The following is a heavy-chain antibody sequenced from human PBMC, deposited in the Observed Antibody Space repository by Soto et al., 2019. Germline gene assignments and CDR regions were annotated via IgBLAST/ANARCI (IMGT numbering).Heavy chain of an antibody. V-gene: IGHV4-61*01. CDR2: IYNSGST. CDR3: ASGRGVSAYFDS. D-gene: IGHD2-8*01. CDR1: GGSVSSGNQY. J-gene: IGHJ4*02. Sequence: SETLSLTCTVSGGSVSSGNQYWSWIRQPPGKGLEWIGYIYNSGSTDYNPSLKSRVSISVDTSKNQFSLNLSSVTAADTAMYPCASGRGVSAYFDSWGQGTLVPVSS.